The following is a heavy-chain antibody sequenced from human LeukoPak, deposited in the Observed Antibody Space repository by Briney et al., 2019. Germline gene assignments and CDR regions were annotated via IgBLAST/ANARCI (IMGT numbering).Heavy chain of an antibody. CDR1: GFTFSSYD. Sequence: GGSLRLSCAASGFTFSSYDMHWVRQATGKGLEWVSAIGTAGDTYYPGSVKGRFTISRENAKNSLYLQMNSLRAGDTAVYYCARAEGSGSYYNRSHYYYGMDVRGQGTTVTVSS. CDR3: ARAEGSGSYYNRSHYYYGMDV. CDR2: IGTAGDT. J-gene: IGHJ6*02. V-gene: IGHV3-13*04. D-gene: IGHD3-10*01.